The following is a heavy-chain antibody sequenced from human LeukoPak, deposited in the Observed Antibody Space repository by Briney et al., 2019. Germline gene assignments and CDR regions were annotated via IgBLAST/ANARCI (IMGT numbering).Heavy chain of an antibody. CDR3: ATDLVGATTTRGVEYFQH. CDR2: INPNSGGT. CDR1: GYTFTGYY. D-gene: IGHD1-26*01. J-gene: IGHJ1*01. Sequence: ASVKVSCKASGYTFTGYYMHWVRQAPGQGLEWMGWINPNSGGTNYAQKFQGRVTMTEDTSTDTAYMELSSLRSEDTAVYYCATDLVGATTTRGVEYFQHWGQGTLVTVSS. V-gene: IGHV1-2*02.